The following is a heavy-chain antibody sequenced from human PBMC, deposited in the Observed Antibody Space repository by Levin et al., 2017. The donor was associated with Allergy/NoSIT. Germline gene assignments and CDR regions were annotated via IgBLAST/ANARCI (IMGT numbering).Heavy chain of an antibody. CDR2: ISYDGSNK. J-gene: IGHJ5*02. CDR1: GFTFSSYA. CDR3: ARGGDSSGWYGDWFDP. D-gene: IGHD6-19*01. V-gene: IGHV3-30-3*01. Sequence: PGGSLRLSCAASGFTFSSYAMHWVRQAPGKGLEWVAVISYDGSNKYYADSVKGRFTISRDNSKNTLYLQMNSLRAEDTAVYYCARGGDSSGWYGDWFDPWGQGTLVTVSS.